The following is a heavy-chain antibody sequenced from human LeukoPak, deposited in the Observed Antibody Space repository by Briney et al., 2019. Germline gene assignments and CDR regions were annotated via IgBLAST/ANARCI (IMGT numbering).Heavy chain of an antibody. D-gene: IGHD3-22*01. CDR1: GFTFSSYA. CDR3: ARAPRLLYQYYYDSSGYAFDY. CDR2: ISYDGSSK. Sequence: PGGSLRLSCAASGFTFSSYAMHWVRQAPGKGLEWVAVISYDGSSKYYADSVKGRFTISRDNSKNTLYLQMNSLRAEDTAVYYCARAPRLLYQYYYDSSGYAFDYWGQGTLVTVSS. V-gene: IGHV3-30-3*01. J-gene: IGHJ4*02.